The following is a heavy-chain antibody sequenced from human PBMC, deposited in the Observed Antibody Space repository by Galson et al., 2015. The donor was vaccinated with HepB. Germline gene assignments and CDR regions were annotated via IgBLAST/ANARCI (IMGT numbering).Heavy chain of an antibody. CDR2: ISSSSSTI. CDR3: ARDPFGDYGDYGWFDP. V-gene: IGHV3-48*02. CDR1: GFTFSSYS. D-gene: IGHD4-17*01. Sequence: SLRLSCAASGFTFSSYSMNWVRQAPGKGLEWVSYISSSSSTIYYADSVKGRFTISRDNAKNSLYLQMNSLRDEDTAAYYCARDPFGDYGDYGWFDPWGQGTLVTVSS. J-gene: IGHJ5*02.